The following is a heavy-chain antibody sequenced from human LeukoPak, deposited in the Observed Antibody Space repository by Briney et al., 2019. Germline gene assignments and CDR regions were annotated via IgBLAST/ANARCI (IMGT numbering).Heavy chain of an antibody. CDR1: GFTFKSYG. V-gene: IGHV3-23*01. J-gene: IGHJ4*02. D-gene: IGHD5-18*01. CDR2: ITGAGSST. CDR3: ARKVAVAMDLDY. Sequence: GGSLRLSCAASGFTFKSYGMTWVRQVPGKGLEWVSSITGAGSSTKYADSVSGRFTIPRDNSKNTLSLQMTGLRAEDTAVYYCARKVAVAMDLDYWGQGTLVTVSS.